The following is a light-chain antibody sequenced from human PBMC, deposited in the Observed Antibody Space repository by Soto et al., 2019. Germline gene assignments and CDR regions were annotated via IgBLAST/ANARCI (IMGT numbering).Light chain of an antibody. V-gene: IGKV1-6*01. CDR1: QGIRND. Sequence: IQMTQSPSSLSASVGDRVTITCRASQGIRNDLDWYQQKPGKAPKLLIYGATSLQTGVPSRFSGSGSGTDFTLTISSLQPEDFSTYYCLQHSNIPPTFGQGTKVDI. CDR2: GAT. CDR3: LQHSNIPPT. J-gene: IGKJ1*01.